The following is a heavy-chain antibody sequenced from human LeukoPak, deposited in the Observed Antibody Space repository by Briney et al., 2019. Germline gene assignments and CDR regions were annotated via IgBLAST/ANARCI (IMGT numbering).Heavy chain of an antibody. V-gene: IGHV4-30-4*01. Sequence: PSETLSLTCTVSGGSISSGDYYWSWIRQPPGKGLEWIGYIYYSGSTYYNPSLKSRVTISVNTSKTHFSLKLSSVTAADTAVYYCARDSGPYGYYSFDYWGQGTLVTVSS. J-gene: IGHJ4*02. CDR1: GGSISSGDYY. D-gene: IGHD5-18*01. CDR3: ARDSGPYGYYSFDY. CDR2: IYYSGST.